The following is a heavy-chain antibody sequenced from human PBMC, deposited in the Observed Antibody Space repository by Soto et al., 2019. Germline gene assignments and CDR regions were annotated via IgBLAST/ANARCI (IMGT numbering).Heavy chain of an antibody. CDR2: IIPIFGTA. V-gene: IGHV1-69*01. Sequence: QVQLVQSGAEVKKPGSSVKVSCKASGGTFSSYAISWVRQAPGQGLEWMGGIIPIFGTANYAQKFQGRVTITADESTSTAYMELSSVRSEDTAVYYCARDEGQGQWLVLRNYGMDVWGQGTTVTVSS. CDR1: GGTFSSYA. D-gene: IGHD6-19*01. CDR3: ARDEGQGQWLVLRNYGMDV. J-gene: IGHJ6*02.